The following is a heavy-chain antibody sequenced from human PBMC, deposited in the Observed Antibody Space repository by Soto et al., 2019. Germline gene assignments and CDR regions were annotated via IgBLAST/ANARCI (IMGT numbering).Heavy chain of an antibody. J-gene: IGHJ4*02. CDR2: FDPEDGET. D-gene: IGHD3-10*01. CDR3: AACLRGVIIGSFDY. Sequence: ASVKVSCKVSGYTLTELSMHWVRQAPGKGLEWMGGFDPEDGETIYAQKFQGRVTMTEDTSTDTAYMELSSLRSEDTAVYYCAACLRGVIIGSFDYWGQGTLVTVSS. V-gene: IGHV1-24*01. CDR1: GYTLTELS.